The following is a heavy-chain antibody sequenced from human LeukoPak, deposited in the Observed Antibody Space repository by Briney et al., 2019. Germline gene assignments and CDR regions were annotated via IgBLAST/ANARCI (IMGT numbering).Heavy chain of an antibody. CDR2: ISSGSNYR. CDR3: VRTGLASAGVCEY. D-gene: IGHD6-13*01. CDR1: GFTLSDYY. J-gene: IGHJ4*02. Sequence: PGGSLRLSCAASGFTLSDYYMGWLRQAPGKGLEWVSHISSGSNYRNYAGSVKGRFTISRDNAKNSLYLQMNTLRDEDTAVYYCVRTGLASAGVCEYWGQGALVTVSS. V-gene: IGHV3-11*06.